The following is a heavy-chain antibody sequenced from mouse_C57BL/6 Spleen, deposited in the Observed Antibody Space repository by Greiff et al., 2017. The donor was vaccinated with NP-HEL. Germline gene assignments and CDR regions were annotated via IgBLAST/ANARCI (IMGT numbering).Heavy chain of an antibody. V-gene: IGHV1-42*01. J-gene: IGHJ1*03. Sequence: VQLQQSGPELVKPGASVKISCKASGYSFTGYYMNWVKQSPEKSLEWIGEINPSTGGTTYNQKFKAKATLTVDKSSSTAYMQLKSLTSEDSAVYYCARDYSNGGYWYFDVWGTGTTVTVSS. CDR3: ARDYSNGGYWYFDV. CDR2: INPSTGGT. D-gene: IGHD2-5*01. CDR1: GYSFTGYY.